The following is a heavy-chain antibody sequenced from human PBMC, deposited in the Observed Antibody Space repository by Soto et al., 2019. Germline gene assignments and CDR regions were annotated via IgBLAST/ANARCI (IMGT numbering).Heavy chain of an antibody. CDR2: IDPNDSET. J-gene: IGHJ4*02. CDR1: GYRFNSYW. V-gene: IGHV5-10-1*01. D-gene: IGHD2-21*02. Sequence: GESLKISCKGSGYRFNSYWISWVRQMPGKGLEWMGRIDPNDSETKYSPSFEGQVTISADRSINTAYLEWSSLTAADTAMYYCASRNCGGDWYSHFDSWGQGALVTVSS. CDR3: ASRNCGGDWYSHFDS.